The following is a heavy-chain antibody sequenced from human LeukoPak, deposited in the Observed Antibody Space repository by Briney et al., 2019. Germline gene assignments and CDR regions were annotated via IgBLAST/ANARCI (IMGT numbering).Heavy chain of an antibody. CDR1: GYTFTGYY. D-gene: IGHD3-3*01. Sequence: ASVKVSCKASGYTFTGYYMHWVPQAPGKGLEWMGLVDPEDGETIYAEKFQGRVTITADTSTDTAYMELSSLRSEDTAVYYCATYGITIFGVAFDYWGQGTLVTVSS. V-gene: IGHV1-69-2*01. CDR3: ATYGITIFGVAFDY. J-gene: IGHJ4*02. CDR2: VDPEDGET.